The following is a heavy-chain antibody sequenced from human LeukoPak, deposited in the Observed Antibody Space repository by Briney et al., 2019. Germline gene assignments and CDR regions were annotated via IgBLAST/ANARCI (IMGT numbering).Heavy chain of an antibody. J-gene: IGHJ6*03. V-gene: IGHV4-4*07. D-gene: IGHD2-21*02. CDR3: ARGDYYMTRYYYMDV. CDR2: IYTSGST. Sequence: SETLSLTCTVSGGSISSYYWSWIRQPAGKGLEWIGRIYTSGSTNYNPSLKSRVTISVDTSKNQCSLKLSSVTAADTAVYYCARGDYYMTRYYYMDVWGKGTTVTISS. CDR1: GGSISSYY.